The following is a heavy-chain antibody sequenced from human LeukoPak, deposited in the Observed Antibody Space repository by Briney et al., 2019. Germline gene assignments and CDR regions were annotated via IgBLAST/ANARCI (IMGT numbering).Heavy chain of an antibody. J-gene: IGHJ4*02. D-gene: IGHD5-18*01. CDR1: GYTFTGYY. CDR3: ARGLARTSMVTRGGVRFDY. CDR2: INPNSGGT. V-gene: IGHV1-2*02. Sequence: ASVKVSCKASGYTFTGYYMHWVRQAPGQGLEWMGWINPNSGGTNYAQKFQGRVTMTRDTSITTAYMELSSLRSEDTAVYYCARGLARTSMVTRGGVRFDYWGQGTLVTVSS.